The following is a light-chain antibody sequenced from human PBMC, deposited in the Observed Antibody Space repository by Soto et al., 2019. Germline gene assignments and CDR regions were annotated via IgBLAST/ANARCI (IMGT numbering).Light chain of an antibody. CDR3: QQYHTSPQT. CDR1: QSLLHSNGYNY. Sequence: DIVMTQSPLSLSVTPGEPASISCRSSQSLLHSNGYNYLDWYLQKPGQSPQVLIYVGSNRASGVPDRFSGSGSGTDFTLTISRLEPEDFAVYYCQQYHTSPQTFGQGTKVDIK. J-gene: IGKJ1*01. CDR2: VGS. V-gene: IGKV2-28*01.